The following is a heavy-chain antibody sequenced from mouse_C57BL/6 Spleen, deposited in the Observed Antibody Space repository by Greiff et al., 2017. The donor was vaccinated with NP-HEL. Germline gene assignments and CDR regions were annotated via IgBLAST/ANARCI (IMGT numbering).Heavy chain of an antibody. V-gene: IGHV14-2*01. D-gene: IGHD2-3*01. Sequence: VQLQQSGAELVKPGASVKLSCTASGFNIKDYYMHWVKQRTEQGLEWIGRIDPEDGETKYVPKFQGKATITADTSSNTAYLQLSSLTSEDTAVYYCALYDPWFAYWGQGTLVTVSA. CDR2: IDPEDGET. CDR1: GFNIKDYY. J-gene: IGHJ3*01. CDR3: ALYDPWFAY.